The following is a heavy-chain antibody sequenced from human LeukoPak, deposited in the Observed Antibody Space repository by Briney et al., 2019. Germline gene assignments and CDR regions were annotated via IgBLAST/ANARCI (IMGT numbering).Heavy chain of an antibody. CDR1: GYTFTSYG. Sequence: ASVKVSCKASGYTFTSYGISWVRQAPGQGLEWMGWISAYNGNTNYAQKLQGRVTMTTDTSTSTAYMELRSLRSDDTAVYYCARDPGRGEYYYGSGSKWQPMDYWGQGTLVTVSS. D-gene: IGHD3-10*01. V-gene: IGHV1-18*01. CDR2: ISAYNGNT. J-gene: IGHJ4*02. CDR3: ARDPGRGEYYYGSGSKWQPMDY.